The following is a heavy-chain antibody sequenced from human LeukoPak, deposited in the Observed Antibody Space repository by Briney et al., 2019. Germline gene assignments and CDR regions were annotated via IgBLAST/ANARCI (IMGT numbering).Heavy chain of an antibody. CDR1: GGSFSGYY. J-gene: IGHJ6*02. CDR3: ARAPAAGFYYYGMDV. D-gene: IGHD6-13*01. Sequence: SETLSLTCAVYGGSFSGYYWSWIRQPPGKGLEWIGEINHSGSTNYNPSLKSRVTISVDTSKNQFSLKLSSVTAADTAVYYCARAPAAGFYYYGMDVWGQGTTVTVSS. CDR2: INHSGST. V-gene: IGHV4-34*01.